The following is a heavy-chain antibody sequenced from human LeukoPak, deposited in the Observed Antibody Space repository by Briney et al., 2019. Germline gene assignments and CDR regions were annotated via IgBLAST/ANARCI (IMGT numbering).Heavy chain of an antibody. CDR3: ARTARDYGSGSYYWYYFDY. D-gene: IGHD3-10*01. J-gene: IGHJ4*02. CDR1: GGSISSYY. Sequence: PSETLSLTCTVSGGSISSYYWSWIRQPPGKGLEWIGSIYYSGSTYYNPSLKSRVTISVDTSKTQFSLKLSSVTAADTAVYYCARTARDYGSGSYYWYYFDYWGQGTLVTVSS. V-gene: IGHV4-59*05. CDR2: IYYSGST.